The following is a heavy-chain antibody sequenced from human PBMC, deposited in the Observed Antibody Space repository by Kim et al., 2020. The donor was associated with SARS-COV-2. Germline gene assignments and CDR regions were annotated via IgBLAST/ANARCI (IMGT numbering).Heavy chain of an antibody. CDR3: AKTKNDYGDYVLDY. CDR2: IYSGGSST. V-gene: IGHV3-23*03. J-gene: IGHJ4*02. Sequence: GGSLRLSCAASGFTFSSYAMSWVRQAPGKGLEWVSVIYSGGSSTYYADSVKGRFTIYRDNSKNTLYLQMNSLRAEDTAVYYCAKTKNDYGDYVLDYWGQGTLVTVSS. D-gene: IGHD4-17*01. CDR1: GFTFSSYA.